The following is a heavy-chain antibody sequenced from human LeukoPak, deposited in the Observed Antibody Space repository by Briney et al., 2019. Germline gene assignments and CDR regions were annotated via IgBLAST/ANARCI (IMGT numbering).Heavy chain of an antibody. V-gene: IGHV3-23*01. CDR3: AKANSITIFGVVSPVEY. CDR1: GFTFRSYA. D-gene: IGHD3-3*01. J-gene: IGHJ4*02. Sequence: PGGSLRLSCAASGFTFRSYAMSWVRQAPGKGLDRVSGISDSGRSTYYAESVKGRFTISRDNSKNTLYLQMNSLRAEDTAVYYCAKANSITIFGVVSPVEYWGQGTLVTVSS. CDR2: ISDSGRST.